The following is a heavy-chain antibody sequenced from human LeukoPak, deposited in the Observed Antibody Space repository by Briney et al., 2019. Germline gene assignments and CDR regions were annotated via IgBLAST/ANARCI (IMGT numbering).Heavy chain of an antibody. Sequence: GASVRVSCKASGYTFTSYDINWVRQATGQGLEWMGWMNPNSGNTGYAQKFQGGVTMTRNTSISTAYMELSSLRSEDTAVYYCARRAIQLEHMFDVWGQGTTVTVSS. J-gene: IGHJ6*02. V-gene: IGHV1-8*01. CDR2: MNPNSGNT. CDR3: ARRAIQLEHMFDV. CDR1: GYTFTSYD. D-gene: IGHD1-1*01.